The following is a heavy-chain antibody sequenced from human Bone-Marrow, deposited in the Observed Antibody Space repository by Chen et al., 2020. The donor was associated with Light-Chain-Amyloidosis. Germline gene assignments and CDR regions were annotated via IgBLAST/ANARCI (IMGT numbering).Heavy chain of an antibody. CDR3: AKDRGTGGSYDAFHI. CDR1: GFTFSNYA. V-gene: IGHV3-23*01. D-gene: IGHD3-16*01. CDR2: ITTSGGST. Sequence: EVQLLESGGGLVQPGKSLRLSCAASGFTFSNYAMNWVRQAPGKGLEWVSAITTSGGSTYYTDSVKGRFAISRDNSKNTLYLQMNSLKVEDTAVYYCAKDRGTGGSYDAFHIWGQGTMVTVSS. J-gene: IGHJ3*02.